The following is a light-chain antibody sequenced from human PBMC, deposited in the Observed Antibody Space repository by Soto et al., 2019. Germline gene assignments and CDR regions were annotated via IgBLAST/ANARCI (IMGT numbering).Light chain of an antibody. CDR3: QQSFSATT. Sequence: DIQMTQSPSSLSASVGDRVTITCRASQSIRSYLNWYQQKPGRATKLLIYTASSLQSGVPSRFSGSGSGTDFTLTISSLQPEDFATYYCQQSFSATTFGGGTKVEIK. CDR2: TAS. J-gene: IGKJ4*01. V-gene: IGKV1-39*01. CDR1: QSIRSY.